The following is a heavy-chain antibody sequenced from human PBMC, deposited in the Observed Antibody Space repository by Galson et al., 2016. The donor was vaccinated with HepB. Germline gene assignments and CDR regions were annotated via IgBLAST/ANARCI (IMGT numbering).Heavy chain of an antibody. CDR2: IYSGGYT. CDR1: GFTVSSNY. D-gene: IGHD3-9*01. Sequence: SLRLSCAASGFTVSSNYMNWVRQAPGKGLEWVSVIYSGGYTDCADSVRGRFTISRDNSKNTLYLQMNSLRAEDTAVYYCARVRDSLTGYYSDFGMDVWGQGTTVTVSS. CDR3: ARVRDSLTGYYSDFGMDV. J-gene: IGHJ6*02. V-gene: IGHV3-53*01.